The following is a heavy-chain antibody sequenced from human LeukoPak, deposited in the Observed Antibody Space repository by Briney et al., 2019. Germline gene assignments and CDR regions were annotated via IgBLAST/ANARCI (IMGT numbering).Heavy chain of an antibody. J-gene: IGHJ4*02. D-gene: IGHD3-22*01. CDR1: GGSFSGYY. CDR2: INHSGST. V-gene: IGHV4-34*01. Sequence: SETLSLTCAVYGGSFSGYYWSWIRQPPGKGLEWIGEINHSGSTNYNPSLKSRVTISVDTPKNQFSLKLSSVTAADTAVYYCARGDYYDSSGYYYGYYFDYWGQGTLVTVSS. CDR3: ARGDYYDSSGYYYGYYFDY.